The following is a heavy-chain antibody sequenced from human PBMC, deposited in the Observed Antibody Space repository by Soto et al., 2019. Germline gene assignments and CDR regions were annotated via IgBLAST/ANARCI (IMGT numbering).Heavy chain of an antibody. J-gene: IGHJ4*02. CDR1: GYSFTSYW. V-gene: IGHV5-51*01. CDR2: IYPGDSYT. D-gene: IGHD5-12*01. Sequence: GESLKISCKGSGYSFTSYWIGWVRQIPWKGLEWMGIIYPGDSYTRYSPSFQGQVTISADKSISTAYLQWSSLKASDTAMYYCARPPNGDGYTDWGKGNLVIVSS. CDR3: ARPPNGDGYTD.